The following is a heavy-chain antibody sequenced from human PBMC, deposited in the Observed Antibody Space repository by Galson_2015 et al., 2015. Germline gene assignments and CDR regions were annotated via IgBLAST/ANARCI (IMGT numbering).Heavy chain of an antibody. CDR2: ISHDGSYK. J-gene: IGHJ4*03. V-gene: IGHV3-30*03. CDR3: ARSLQDYYDSRAFYY. CDR1: GFTFSSYY. Sequence: SLRLSCAASGFTFSSYYMHWVRQAPGKGLEWVAVISHDGSYKYYADSVKGRFTISRDNSKNTLYLQMNSLRAEDTAVYYCARSLQDYYDSRAFYYWGQGTTVTVSS. D-gene: IGHD3-22*01.